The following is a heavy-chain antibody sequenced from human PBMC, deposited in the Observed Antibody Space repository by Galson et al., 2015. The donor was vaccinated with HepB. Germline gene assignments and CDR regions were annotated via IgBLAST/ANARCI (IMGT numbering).Heavy chain of an antibody. CDR2: ISANSGNT. D-gene: IGHD3-10*02. Sequence: CKASGCTFTRNGISWVRQAPGQGLEWMGWISANSGNTNYAQKFQDRVTMTTETSTSTAYMELRSLTSDDTAVYYCARDVRYAFEMWGQGTMVTVSS. CDR3: ARDVRYAFEM. J-gene: IGHJ3*02. V-gene: IGHV1-18*01. CDR1: GCTFTRNG.